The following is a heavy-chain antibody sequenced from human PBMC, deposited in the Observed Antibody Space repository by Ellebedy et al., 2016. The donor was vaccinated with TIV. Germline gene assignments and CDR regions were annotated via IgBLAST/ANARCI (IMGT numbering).Heavy chain of an antibody. D-gene: IGHD3-22*01. V-gene: IGHV3-7*01. J-gene: IGHJ6*03. CDR3: ARGRTYEAGYYYYMDV. Sequence: GGSLRLSXAASGFTFSSYWMTWVRQAPGKGLEWVANIKQDGSEKYYVDSVKGRFTISRDNAKNSLYLQTNSLRAEDTAVYYCARGRTYEAGYYYYMDVWGKGTTVTVSS. CDR2: IKQDGSEK. CDR1: GFTFSSYW.